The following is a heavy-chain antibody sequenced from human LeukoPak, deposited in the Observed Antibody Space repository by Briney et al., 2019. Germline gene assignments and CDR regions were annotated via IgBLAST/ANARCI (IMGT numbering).Heavy chain of an antibody. D-gene: IGHD6-13*01. CDR2: IYSGGST. J-gene: IGHJ4*02. CDR1: GFTFDDYG. V-gene: IGHV3-66*01. CDR3: ARDHIPYSSSWYLDY. Sequence: PGGSLRLSCAASGFTFDDYGMSWVRQAPGKGLEWVSVIYSGGSTYYADSVKGRFTISRDNSKNTLYLQMNSLRAEDTAVYYCARDHIPYSSSWYLDYWGQGTLVTVSS.